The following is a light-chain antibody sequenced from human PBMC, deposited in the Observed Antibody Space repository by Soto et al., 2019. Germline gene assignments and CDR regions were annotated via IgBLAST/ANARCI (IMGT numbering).Light chain of an antibody. CDR3: QQLNSYPLT. Sequence: AIQLTQSPSSLSASVGDRVTITCRASKGIASNLAWYQQKPGRAPKLLIYDAASLESGVPSRFRGSGFGTDFTLTINSLQPEDFATYYCQQLNSYPLTFGQGTRLEIK. J-gene: IGKJ5*01. CDR2: DAA. CDR1: KGIASN. V-gene: IGKV1-13*02.